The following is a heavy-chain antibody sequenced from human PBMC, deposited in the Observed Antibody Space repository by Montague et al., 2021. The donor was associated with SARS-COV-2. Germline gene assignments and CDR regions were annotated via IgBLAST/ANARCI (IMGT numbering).Heavy chain of an antibody. V-gene: IGHV3-33*01. D-gene: IGHD6-13*01. CDR1: GFTFSSYG. CDR2: IWYDGSKN. CDR3: ARDSSSGSDWYYYYGMDV. J-gene: IGHJ6*02. Sequence: SLRLSCAASGFTFSSYGMHWVRQAPGKGLEWVAIIWYDGSKNYYADSVKGRFTISRDNSKNTLYLQMNTLRAEDTAVYYCARDSSSGSDWYYYYGMDVWGQGTTVNVSS.